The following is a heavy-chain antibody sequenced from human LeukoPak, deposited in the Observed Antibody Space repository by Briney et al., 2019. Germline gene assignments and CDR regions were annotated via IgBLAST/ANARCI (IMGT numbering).Heavy chain of an antibody. Sequence: GGSLRLSCAASGFTFTTYAMSWVRQAPGKGLEWVSTVSGSGGSTYYADSVKGRFTISRDNSKNTLFLQMNSLRAEDTAVYYCAKDRSSGWYVSFDYWGQGTLVTASS. CDR3: AKDRSSGWYVSFDY. CDR1: GFTFTTYA. D-gene: IGHD6-19*01. CDR2: VSGSGGST. V-gene: IGHV3-23*01. J-gene: IGHJ4*02.